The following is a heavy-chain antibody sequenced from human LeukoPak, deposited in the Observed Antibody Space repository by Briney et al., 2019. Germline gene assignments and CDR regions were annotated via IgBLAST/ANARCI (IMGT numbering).Heavy chain of an antibody. D-gene: IGHD6-13*01. CDR2: IYYSGST. V-gene: IGHV4-39*07. Sequence: PSETLSLTCTVSGGSISSSSYYWGWIRQPPGKGLEWIGSIYYSGSTYYNPSLKSRVTISVDTSKNQFSLKLSSVTAADTAVYYCARDTVGTAAGKTYYYYYMDVWGKGTTVTVSS. CDR3: ARDTVGTAAGKTYYYYYMDV. J-gene: IGHJ6*03. CDR1: GGSISSSSYY.